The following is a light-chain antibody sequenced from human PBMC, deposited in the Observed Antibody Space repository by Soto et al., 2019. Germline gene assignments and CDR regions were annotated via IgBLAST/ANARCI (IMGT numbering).Light chain of an antibody. V-gene: IGLV2-23*01. CDR1: SSDVGSHKL. CDR3: CSNADGSAYV. J-gene: IGLJ1*01. CDR2: EAS. Sequence: QSSLTQPASVSGSPGQSITMSCTGTSSDVGSHKLVSWYQQYPGKAPKLIIFEASKRPSGVSNRFSGSKSGSTASLTISGLQAEDEADYYCCSNADGSAYVFGTGTKVTVL.